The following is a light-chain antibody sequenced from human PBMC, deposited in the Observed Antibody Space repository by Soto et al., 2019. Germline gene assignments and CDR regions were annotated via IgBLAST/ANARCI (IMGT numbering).Light chain of an antibody. Sequence: DVQMTQSPSTLSASVVDSDTITCRASQNINNWVAWYHQKPGKAPKFLIYDASTLQSGVPSRFSGSGFGTEFSPTISSLQSEDFAVYYCQQYNKWPRTFGQGTKVDTK. V-gene: IGKV1-5*01. CDR1: QNINNW. J-gene: IGKJ1*01. CDR3: QQYNKWPRT. CDR2: DAS.